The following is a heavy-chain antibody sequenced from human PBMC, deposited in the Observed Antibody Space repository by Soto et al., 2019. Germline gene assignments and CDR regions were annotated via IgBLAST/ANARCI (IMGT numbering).Heavy chain of an antibody. CDR1: GGSISSGGYY. V-gene: IGHV4-31*03. D-gene: IGHD6-13*01. CDR2: IYYSGST. J-gene: IGHJ4*02. CDR3: ARGGSSSPYFDS. Sequence: QVQLQESGPGLVKPTQTLSLTCTVSGGSISSGGYYWSWIRQHPGKGLEWIGYIYYSGSTYYNPSLKSRVTISVDTSKNQFSLKLSSVTAADTAVYYCARGGSSSPYFDSWGQGTLVTVSS.